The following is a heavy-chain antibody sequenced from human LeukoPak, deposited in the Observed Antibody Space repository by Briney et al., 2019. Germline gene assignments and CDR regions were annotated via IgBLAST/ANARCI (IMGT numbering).Heavy chain of an antibody. V-gene: IGHV3-30*02. Sequence: GESLRLSCVSSGFTFSRYGIHWVRQDPGKGLEWVSFIQTDGSTKYYSDPVKGRFTISRDNSKNTLYLQMNSLRAEDTAVYYCARIGYSSGWYGGNYYYYMDVWGKGTTVTVSS. CDR2: IQTDGSTK. CDR3: ARIGYSSGWYGGNYYYYMDV. CDR1: GFTFSRYG. J-gene: IGHJ6*03. D-gene: IGHD6-19*01.